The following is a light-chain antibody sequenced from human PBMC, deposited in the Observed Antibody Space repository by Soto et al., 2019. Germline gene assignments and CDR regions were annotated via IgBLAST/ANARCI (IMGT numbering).Light chain of an antibody. CDR1: QSISSY. V-gene: IGKV1-39*01. CDR3: QQLGTYPP. CDR2: AAS. J-gene: IGKJ3*01. Sequence: DIQMTQSPSSLSASVGDRVTITCRASQSISSYLNWYQQKPGKAPKLLIYAASSLQSGVPSRFSGSGSGTDFTLTISSLQPEDFATYYCQQLGTYPPFGPGTKVDIK.